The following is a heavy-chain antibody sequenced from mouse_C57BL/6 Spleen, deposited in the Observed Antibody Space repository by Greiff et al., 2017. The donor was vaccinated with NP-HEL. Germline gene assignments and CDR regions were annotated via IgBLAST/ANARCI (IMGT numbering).Heavy chain of an antibody. D-gene: IGHD1-1*01. CDR1: GFTFSSYG. CDR3: ARRAITTVVATPYFDY. J-gene: IGHJ2*01. Sequence: EVQRVESGGDLVKPGGSLKLSCAASGFTFSSYGMSWVRQTPDKRLEWVATISSGGSYTYYPDSVKGRFTISRDNAKNTLYLQMSSLTSEDTAMYYCARRAITTVVATPYFDYWGQGTTLTVSS. V-gene: IGHV5-6*01. CDR2: ISSGGSYT.